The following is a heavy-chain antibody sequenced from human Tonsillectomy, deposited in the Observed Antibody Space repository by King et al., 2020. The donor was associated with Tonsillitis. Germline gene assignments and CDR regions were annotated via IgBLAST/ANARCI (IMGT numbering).Heavy chain of an antibody. CDR1: VGSCSGSY. D-gene: IGHD2-2*01. CDR2: INHSGST. V-gene: IGHV4-34*01. CDR3: TSDGGYCSSTSCYNAEYFQH. Sequence: VQLQQWGAGLLKPSETLSLTCAVYVGSCSGSYWSWIRQPPGKGLEWIGEINHSGSTNYNPSLMSRVTISVDTSKNQFSLNLSSLTAADTAVYYWTSDGGYCSSTSCYNAEYFQHWGQGTLVTVSS. J-gene: IGHJ1*01.